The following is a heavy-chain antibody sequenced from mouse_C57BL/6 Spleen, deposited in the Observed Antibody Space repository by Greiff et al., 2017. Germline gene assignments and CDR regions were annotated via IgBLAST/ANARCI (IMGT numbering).Heavy chain of an antibody. Sequence: QVQLKQSGPELVKPGASVKISCKASGYSFTSYYIHWVKQRPGQGLEWIGWIYPGSGNTKYNEKFKGKATLTADTSSSTAYMQLSSLTSEDSAVYYGAVGAQATDYWGQGTTLTVSS. V-gene: IGHV1-66*01. D-gene: IGHD3-2*02. CDR2: IYPGSGNT. CDR1: GYSFTSYY. CDR3: AVGAQATDY. J-gene: IGHJ2*01.